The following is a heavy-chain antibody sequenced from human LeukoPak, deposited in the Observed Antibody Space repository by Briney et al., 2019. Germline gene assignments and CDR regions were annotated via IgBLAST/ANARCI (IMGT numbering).Heavy chain of an antibody. CDR1: GYTFTSYY. D-gene: IGHD5-12*01. J-gene: IGHJ4*02. Sequence: ASVKVSCKASGYTFTSYYMHWVRQAPGQGLEWMGIINPSGGSTSYAQKFQGRVTMTRDMSTSTVYMELSSLRSEDTAVYYCAREGWYSGYDSSRGPLGYFDYWGQGTLVTVSS. V-gene: IGHV1-46*01. CDR3: AREGWYSGYDSSRGPLGYFDY. CDR2: INPSGGST.